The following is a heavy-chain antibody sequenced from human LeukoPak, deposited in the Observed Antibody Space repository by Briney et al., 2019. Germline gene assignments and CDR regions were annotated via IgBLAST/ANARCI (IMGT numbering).Heavy chain of an antibody. Sequence: KYGESLKISCKGSGYSFTNYWIGWVRQMPGKGLEWMGIIFPGDSDTRYSPSFQGHVTISADRSISTAYLQWSSVKASDTAVYYCARRGDAGCIDNTCYTFDIWGQGTMVTVSS. J-gene: IGHJ3*02. CDR2: IFPGDSDT. D-gene: IGHD2-2*02. CDR3: ARRGDAGCIDNTCYTFDI. CDR1: GYSFTNYW. V-gene: IGHV5-51*01.